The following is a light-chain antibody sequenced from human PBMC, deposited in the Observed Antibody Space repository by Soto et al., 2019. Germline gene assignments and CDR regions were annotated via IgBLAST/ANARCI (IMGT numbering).Light chain of an antibody. CDR2: AAS. CDR1: QSVSST. J-gene: IGKJ2*01. V-gene: IGKV3-15*01. Sequence: EIVMTQSPATLSESPGDRATLSCRASQSVSSTLAWYQQKPGQAPRLLIYAASTRATGVPARFSGSGSGTEFTLTITSLQSEDFAVYYCQQYDNWPYTFGQGTKLEIK. CDR3: QQYDNWPYT.